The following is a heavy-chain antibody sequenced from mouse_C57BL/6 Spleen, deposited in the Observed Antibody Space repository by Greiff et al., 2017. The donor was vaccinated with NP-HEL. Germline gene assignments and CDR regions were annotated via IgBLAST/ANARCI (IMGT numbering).Heavy chain of an antibody. D-gene: IGHD1-1*01. J-gene: IGHJ2*01. V-gene: IGHV1-69*01. CDR2: IDPSDSYT. CDR1: GYTFTSYW. Sequence: QVQLQQPGAELVMPGASVKLSCKASGYTFTSYWMHWVKQRPGQGLEWIGEIDPSDSYTNYNQKFKGKSTLTVDKSSSTAYMQLSSLTSENSAVYYCARRYYGSSGLDDWGQGTTLTVSS. CDR3: ARRYYGSSGLDD.